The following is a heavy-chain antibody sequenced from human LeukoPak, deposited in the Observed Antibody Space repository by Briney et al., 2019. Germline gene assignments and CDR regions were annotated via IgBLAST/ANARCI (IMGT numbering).Heavy chain of an antibody. J-gene: IGHJ4*02. Sequence: ASVKVSCKASGYTFTSYDIHWVRPATGQGLEWMGWMNPNSGNTGYAQKFQGRVTMTRNTSISTAYMELSSLRSEDTAVYYCARGLYGESSGGYWGQGTLVTVSS. CDR1: GYTFTSYD. CDR2: MNPNSGNT. V-gene: IGHV1-8*01. CDR3: ARGLYGESSGGY. D-gene: IGHD3-22*01.